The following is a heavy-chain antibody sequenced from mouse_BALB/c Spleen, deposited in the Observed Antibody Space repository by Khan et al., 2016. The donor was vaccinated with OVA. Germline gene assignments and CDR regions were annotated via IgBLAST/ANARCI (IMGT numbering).Heavy chain of an antibody. Sequence: VQLQQSGPELMKPGASVKLSCKASGYSFTSYYIHWIMQSHGKSLEWIGYIDPFSGGITYNQKFKGKATLTVDKSSSTAYIYFSNLTSEDSAVYYCTRHGYVAWFTYWGQGTLVTVSA. J-gene: IGHJ3*01. CDR1: GYSFTSYY. D-gene: IGHD2-2*01. CDR2: IDPFSGGI. CDR3: TRHGYVAWFTY. V-gene: IGHV1S135*01.